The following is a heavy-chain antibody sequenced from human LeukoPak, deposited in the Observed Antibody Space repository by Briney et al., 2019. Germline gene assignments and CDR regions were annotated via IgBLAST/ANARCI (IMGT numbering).Heavy chain of an antibody. CDR3: ARLYAFPKWHFDL. D-gene: IGHD3-16*01. CDR2: IYYSGST. J-gene: IGHJ2*01. CDR1: GGSISSDY. V-gene: IGHV4-59*01. Sequence: SETLSLTCTVSGGSISSDYWSWIRQPPGKGLEWIGYIYYSGSTNYNPSLKSRVTISVDTSKNQFSLKLSSVTAADTAVYYCARLYAFPKWHFDLRGRGTLVTVSS.